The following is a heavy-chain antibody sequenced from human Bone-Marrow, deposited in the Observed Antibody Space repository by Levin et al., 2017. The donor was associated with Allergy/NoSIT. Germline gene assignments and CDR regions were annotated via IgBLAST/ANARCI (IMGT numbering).Heavy chain of an antibody. CDR3: VRDYGGSGSANAFDI. V-gene: IGHV3-74*01. Sequence: GGSLRLSCAASGFTFSSLWMHWVRQAPGKGLVWVSRITSDGSSTTYADSGRGRFTISRDNAKNTVYLVMNSLRAEDTAMYYCVRDYGGSGSANAFDIWGQGTMVTVSS. D-gene: IGHD4-23*01. CDR2: ITSDGSST. J-gene: IGHJ3*02. CDR1: GFTFSSLW.